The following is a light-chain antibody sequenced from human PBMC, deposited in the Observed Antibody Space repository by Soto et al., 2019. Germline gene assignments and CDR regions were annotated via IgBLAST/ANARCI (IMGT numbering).Light chain of an antibody. V-gene: IGKV1-39*01. CDR2: AAS. CDR3: QQSYNTPPYT. Sequence: DIKMTQSPASLSASVGDRVTITCRASQSISNYLNWYQQKTGKAPKLLIDAASRLQSGVPLRFSGSGSGTDFTLTITSLQPEDFATYYCQQSYNTPPYTFGQGTKLELK. J-gene: IGKJ2*01. CDR1: QSISNY.